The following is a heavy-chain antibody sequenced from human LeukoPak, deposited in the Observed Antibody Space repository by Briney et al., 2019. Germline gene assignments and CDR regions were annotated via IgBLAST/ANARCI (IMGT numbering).Heavy chain of an antibody. J-gene: IGHJ4*02. Sequence: ASVKVSCKASGYTFTSYAVSWVRQAPGQGLEWMGWISAYNGNTNYAQKLQGRVTMTTDTSTSTAYMELRSLRSDDTAVYYCARDGQYSSSWYRQGFDYWGQGTLVTVSS. D-gene: IGHD6-13*01. CDR3: ARDGQYSSSWYRQGFDY. V-gene: IGHV1-18*01. CDR1: GYTFTSYA. CDR2: ISAYNGNT.